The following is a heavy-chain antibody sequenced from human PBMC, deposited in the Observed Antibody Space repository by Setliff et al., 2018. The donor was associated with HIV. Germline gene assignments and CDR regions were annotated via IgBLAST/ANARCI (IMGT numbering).Heavy chain of an antibody. CDR2: MSPKSGNT. CDR3: ARGYCSRTSCYGIYYFDN. J-gene: IGHJ4*02. Sequence: ASVKVSCKASGYKFTSHDINWVRQAPGQGLEWMGWMSPKSGNTGYARKFQGRVTMTRKTSISTAYMELRSLRSDDTAVYYCARGYCSRTSCYGIYYFDNWGQGTPVTVSS. D-gene: IGHD2-2*01. V-gene: IGHV1-8*01. CDR1: GYKFTSHD.